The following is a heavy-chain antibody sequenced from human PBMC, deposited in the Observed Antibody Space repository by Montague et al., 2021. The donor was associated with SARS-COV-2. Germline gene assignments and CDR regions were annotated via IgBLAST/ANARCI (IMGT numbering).Heavy chain of an antibody. V-gene: IGHV3-21*01. Sequence: SLRLSCAASGFTFNKYNMNWIRQAPGKGLEWVSSISTSSIYIYYADSVKGRFTVARDNAKNSLSLLMNSLRVEDTAVYYCARPHSGFYSLGGDAFDIWGLGTPVTVSS. CDR3: ARPHSGFYSLGGDAFDI. CDR2: ISTSSIYI. CDR1: GFTFNKYN. J-gene: IGHJ3*02. D-gene: IGHD4-11*01.